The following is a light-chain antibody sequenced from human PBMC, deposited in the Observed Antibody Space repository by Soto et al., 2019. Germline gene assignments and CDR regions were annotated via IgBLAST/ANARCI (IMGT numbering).Light chain of an antibody. V-gene: IGLV1-40*01. J-gene: IGLJ3*02. CDR3: QSYTSSRSGVV. CDR1: SSNIGAGYD. CDR2: GNN. Sequence: QSVLTQPPSVSGAPGQTVTISCTGSSSNIGAGYDVHWYQQLPGTAPKLLIYGNNNRPSGVPDRFSGSKSGTSASLAIAGLQAEDEGDYYCQSYTSSRSGVVFGGGTQLTVL.